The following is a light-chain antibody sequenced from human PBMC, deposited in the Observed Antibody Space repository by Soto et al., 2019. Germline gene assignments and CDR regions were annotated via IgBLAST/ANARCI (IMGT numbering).Light chain of an antibody. CDR3: QQSYTSPPWT. CDR1: QSISTY. CDR2: SAS. Sequence: DIQTTQSPSCLSASVGERVTISSRSAQSISTYLNWYQQKPGTAPRLLIYSASSVKTGVPPRFSGSGSGRDFTLTISSLRPEDIATYFCQQSYTSPPWTFGQGTKVDIK. J-gene: IGKJ1*01. V-gene: IGKV1-39*01.